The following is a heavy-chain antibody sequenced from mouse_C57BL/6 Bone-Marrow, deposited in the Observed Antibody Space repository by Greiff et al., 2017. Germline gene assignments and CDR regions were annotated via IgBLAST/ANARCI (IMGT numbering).Heavy chain of an antibody. V-gene: IGHV1-81*01. CDR1: GYTFTSYG. CDR3: ARTGGSYDYDGFFRYAMDY. J-gene: IGHJ4*01. CDR2: IYPRSGNT. Sequence: QVQLQQSGAELARPGASVKLSYKASGYTFTSYGISWVKQRTGQGLEWIGEIYPRSGNTYYNEKFKGKATLTADKSSSTAYMELRSLTSEDSAVYFCARTGGSYDYDGFFRYAMDYWGQGTSVTVSS. D-gene: IGHD2-4*01.